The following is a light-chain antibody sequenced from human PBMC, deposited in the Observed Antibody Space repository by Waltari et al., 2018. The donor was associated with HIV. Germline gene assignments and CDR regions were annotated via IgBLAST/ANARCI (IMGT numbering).Light chain of an antibody. V-gene: IGLV3-19*01. Sequence: SSELTQDPAVSVALGQTVRITCQGDSLSSYYASWYQQKPGQAPVLVIYGKNNRPSGIPDRFSGSSSGNTASLTITGAQAEDEADYYCNSRDSSGNPVVFGGGTKLTVL. J-gene: IGLJ2*01. CDR1: SLSSYY. CDR3: NSRDSSGNPVV. CDR2: GKN.